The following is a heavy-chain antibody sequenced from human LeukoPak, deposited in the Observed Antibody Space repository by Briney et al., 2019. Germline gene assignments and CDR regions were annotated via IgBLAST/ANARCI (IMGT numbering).Heavy chain of an antibody. V-gene: IGHV4-39*01. D-gene: IGHD6-13*01. CDR3: ARHESAATN. Sequence: SETLSLTCTVSGGSIISSSYYWGWIRQPPGKGLEWIGSIYYSGSTYYNPSLKSRVTISVDTSKNQFSLKLSSVTAADTAVYYCARHESAATNWGQGTLVTVSS. J-gene: IGHJ4*02. CDR2: IYYSGST. CDR1: GGSIISSSYY.